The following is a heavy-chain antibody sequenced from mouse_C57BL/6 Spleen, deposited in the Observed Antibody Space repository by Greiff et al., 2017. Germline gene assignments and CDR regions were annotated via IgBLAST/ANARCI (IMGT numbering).Heavy chain of an antibody. CDR3: ARHEDRSYDGGAWFAY. J-gene: IGHJ3*01. V-gene: IGHV1-62-2*01. CDR2: FYPGSGSI. CDR1: GYTFTEYT. D-gene: IGHD2-12*01. Sequence: QVQLKQSGAELVKPGASVKLSCKASGYTFTEYTIHWVKQRSGQGLEWIGWFYPGSGSIKYNEKFKDKATLTADKSSSTVYMELSRLTSEDSAVYFCARHEDRSYDGGAWFAYWGQGTLVTVSA.